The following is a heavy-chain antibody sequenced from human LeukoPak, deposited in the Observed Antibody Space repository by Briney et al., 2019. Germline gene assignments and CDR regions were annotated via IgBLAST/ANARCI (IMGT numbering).Heavy chain of an antibody. D-gene: IGHD3-16*01. J-gene: IGHJ5*02. V-gene: IGHV3-53*01. CDR2: LYRDGST. CDR1: GFTVSSTY. Sequence: GGSLRLSCAASGFTVSSTYMNWARRAPGRGLEWVSTLYRDGSTYYADSVKGRFTISRDNAKDSVYLQMNSLRAEDTAVYYCTRGLGEHGGVSDRWGQGTLVIVS. CDR3: TRGLGEHGGVSDR.